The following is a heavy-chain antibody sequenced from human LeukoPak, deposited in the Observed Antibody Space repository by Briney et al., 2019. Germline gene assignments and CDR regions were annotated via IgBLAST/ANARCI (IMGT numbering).Heavy chain of an antibody. CDR3: AKVPSAPYYFDY. V-gene: IGHV3-30*02. Sequence: GGSLRLSCAASGFTFSSYGMHWVRQAPGKGLEWVAFIRYDGSNKYYADSVKGRFTISRDNSKNTLYLQMNSLRAEDTAVYYCAKVPSAPYYFDYWGQGTLVTVSS. CDR1: GFTFSSYG. CDR2: IRYDGSNK. J-gene: IGHJ4*02.